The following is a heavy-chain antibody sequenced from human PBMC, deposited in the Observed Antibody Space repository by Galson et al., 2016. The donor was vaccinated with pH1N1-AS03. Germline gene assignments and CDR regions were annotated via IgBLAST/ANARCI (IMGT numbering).Heavy chain of an antibody. CDR3: ARGRAPSPVTYYFDD. CDR2: IYPGDSDT. Sequence: QSGAEVKKPGESLKISCKGSGDSFNTYWIGWVRQMPGKGLEWMGIIYPGDSDTRYSPSFQGHVTISADASISTAYLQWSSLKASDTAMYYCARGRAPSPVTYYFDDWGQGTLVTVSS. V-gene: IGHV5-51*03. J-gene: IGHJ4*02. CDR1: GDSFNTYW.